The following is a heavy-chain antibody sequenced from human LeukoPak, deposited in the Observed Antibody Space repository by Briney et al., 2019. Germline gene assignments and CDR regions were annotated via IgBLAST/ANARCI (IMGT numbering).Heavy chain of an antibody. CDR1: GFTFSSYA. CDR2: ISGGGVST. V-gene: IGHV3-23*01. CDR3: AKDSSSSRNFGFDP. J-gene: IGHJ5*02. Sequence: GGSLRLSCAASGFTFSSYAMSWVRQAPGEGLEWVSAISGGGVSTYHTDSVKGRFTISRDNSKNTLYLQMNSLRAEDTALYYCAKDSSSSRNFGFDPWGQGTLVTVSS. D-gene: IGHD6-6*01.